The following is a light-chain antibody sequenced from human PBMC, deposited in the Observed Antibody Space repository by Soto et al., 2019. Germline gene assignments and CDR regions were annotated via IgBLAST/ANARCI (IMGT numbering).Light chain of an antibody. CDR3: QQSYSTPRT. Sequence: DIQMKQSPSTLSAYVGDRVTITCRASQSISSWLAWYQQKPGKAPKLLISKASSLETGVPSRFSGSGSGTEFTLTISSLQPDDFATYYCQQSYSTPRTFGQGTKVDIK. J-gene: IGKJ1*01. CDR1: QSISSW. CDR2: KAS. V-gene: IGKV1-5*03.